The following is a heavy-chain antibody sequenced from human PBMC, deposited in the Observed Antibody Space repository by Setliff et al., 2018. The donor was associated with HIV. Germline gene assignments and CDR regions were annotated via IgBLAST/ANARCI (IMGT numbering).Heavy chain of an antibody. V-gene: IGHV3-23*03. CDR1: GFTFSSYA. CDR3: AKSPHVYCSGGTH. J-gene: IGHJ4*02. CDR2: IYSGGSRT. D-gene: IGHD2-15*01. Sequence: PGGSLRLSCAAFGFTFSSYAMSWVRQAPGKGLEWVSVIYSGGSRTYYADSVKGRFTISRDNSKNTLYLQMNSLRAEDTAVYYCAKSPHVYCSGGTHWGQGTLVTVSS.